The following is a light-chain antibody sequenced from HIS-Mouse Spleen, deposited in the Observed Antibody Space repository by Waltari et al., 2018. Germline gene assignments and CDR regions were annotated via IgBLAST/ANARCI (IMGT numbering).Light chain of an antibody. CDR3: YSTDSSGNHRV. V-gene: IGLV3-10*03. J-gene: IGLJ2*01. CDR1: ALPKKY. Sequence: SYELTQPPSVSVSPGQTARITCSGAALPKKYAYWYQQKSGQAPVLVIYEDSKRPSGVPGGFSGSSSGTMATLTISGAQVEDEDDYYCYSTDSSGNHRVFGGGTKLTVL. CDR2: EDS.